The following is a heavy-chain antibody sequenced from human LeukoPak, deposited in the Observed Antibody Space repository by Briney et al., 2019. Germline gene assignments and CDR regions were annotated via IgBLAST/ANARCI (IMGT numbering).Heavy chain of an antibody. Sequence: ASVKVSCKASGYTFTSYDINWVRQAPGQGLEWMGWINTDSGGTNYAQKFQARVSMTKDASISTAYMQLSRLRSADTAVYYCARSPHILTGENFDYWGQGTLLTVSS. D-gene: IGHD3-9*01. V-gene: IGHV1-2*02. J-gene: IGHJ4*02. CDR2: INTDSGGT. CDR1: GYTFTSYD. CDR3: ARSPHILTGENFDY.